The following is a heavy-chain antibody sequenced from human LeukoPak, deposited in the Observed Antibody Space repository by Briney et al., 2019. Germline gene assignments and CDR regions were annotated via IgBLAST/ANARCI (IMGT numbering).Heavy chain of an antibody. CDR1: GFTFSSYD. J-gene: IGHJ4*02. CDR3: AKWAMRVGDKDIDY. Sequence: PGGSLRLSCAASGFTFSSYDMSWVRQAPGKGLEWVSAISGSGGSTYYADSVKGRFTISRDNSKNTLYLQMNSLRAEDTAVYYCAKWAMRVGDKDIDYWGQGTLVTVSS. D-gene: IGHD3-22*01. CDR2: ISGSGGST. V-gene: IGHV3-23*01.